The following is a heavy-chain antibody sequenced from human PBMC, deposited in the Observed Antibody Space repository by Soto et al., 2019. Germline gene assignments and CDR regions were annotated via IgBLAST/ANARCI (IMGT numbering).Heavy chain of an antibody. CDR1: GFTFSDHG. Sequence: GGSLRLSCAASGFTFSDHGMHWVRQAPGKGLEWVSSISGSVGSTFYADSVKGRFTISRDNSMNTLYLQMNSLRAEDTAVYYCAKDRTIASRNFDSWGQGALVTVSS. V-gene: IGHV3-23*01. D-gene: IGHD6-6*01. CDR2: ISGSVGST. J-gene: IGHJ4*02. CDR3: AKDRTIASRNFDS.